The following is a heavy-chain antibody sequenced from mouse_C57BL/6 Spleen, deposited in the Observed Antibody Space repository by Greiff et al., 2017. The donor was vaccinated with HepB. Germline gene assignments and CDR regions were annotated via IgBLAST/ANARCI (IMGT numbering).Heavy chain of an antibody. Sequence: EVQLQQSVAELVRPGASVKLSCTASGFKIKNTYMHWVKQRPEQGLEWIGRIDPANGNTKSAPKFQGKATITADTSSNTDDLQLSSLTSAVTAIFACARNDYDDAWFADWSQGTLVTVSA. CDR1: GFKIKNTY. V-gene: IGHV14-3*01. J-gene: IGHJ3*01. CDR3: ARNDYDDAWFAD. D-gene: IGHD2-4*01. CDR2: IDPANGNT.